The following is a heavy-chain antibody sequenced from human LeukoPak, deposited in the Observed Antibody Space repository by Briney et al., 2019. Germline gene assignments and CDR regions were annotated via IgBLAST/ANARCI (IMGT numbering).Heavy chain of an antibody. J-gene: IGHJ1*01. CDR3: ARDRLDILTGYTEYFQH. D-gene: IGHD3-9*01. V-gene: IGHV4-31*03. CDR1: GGSISSGGYY. CDR2: IYYSGST. Sequence: PSQTLSLTCTVSGGSISSGGYYWSWIRQHPGQGLEWIGYIYYSGSTYYNPSLKSRVTISVDTSKNQFSLKLSSVTAADTAVYYCARDRLDILTGYTEYFQHWGQGTLVTVSS.